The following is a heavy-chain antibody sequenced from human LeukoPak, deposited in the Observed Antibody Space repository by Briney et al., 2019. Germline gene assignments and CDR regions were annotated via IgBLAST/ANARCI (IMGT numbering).Heavy chain of an antibody. V-gene: IGHV3-30*02. CDR3: ARGYSYALFDY. CDR2: IRYDGSNK. Sequence: PGGSLRLSCAASGFTFSSYGMHWVRQAPGKGLEGVAFIRYDGSNKYYADPVKGRFTISRDNSKNTLYLQMNSLRAEDTAVYYCARGYSYALFDYWGQGTLVTVSS. CDR1: GFTFSSYG. J-gene: IGHJ4*02. D-gene: IGHD5-18*01.